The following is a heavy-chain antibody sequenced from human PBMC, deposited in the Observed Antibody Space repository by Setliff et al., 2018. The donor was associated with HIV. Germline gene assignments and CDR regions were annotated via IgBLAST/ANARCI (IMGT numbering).Heavy chain of an antibody. CDR1: GGSLTNYY. J-gene: IGHJ6*02. Sequence: CAVYGGSLTNYYWSWIRQSPGKGLEWIGEITDDGTATYTSSLKSRVTISLDTSKKQLSLKVTSVTAADTAIYYCARGRSCESDWCWLYYNYYYGMDVWAQGTAVTVSS. V-gene: IGHV4-34*01. CDR3: ARGRSCESDWCWLYYNYYYGMDV. CDR2: ITDDGTA. D-gene: IGHD2-8*01.